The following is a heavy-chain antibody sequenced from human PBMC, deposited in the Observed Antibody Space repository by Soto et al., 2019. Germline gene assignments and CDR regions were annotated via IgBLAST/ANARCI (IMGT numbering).Heavy chain of an antibody. Sequence: QVQLVESGGGAVQPGRSLRLSCAASGFTFRTYGMHWVRQAPGKGLEWLAVISNNGINKYYADSVKGRFTISRDNSREPLFLQMNSLRGEDTAIYYCAKVIRADSTSSNFYYYSGLDVWGQGTPVTVS. D-gene: IGHD6-6*01. CDR1: GFTFRTYG. V-gene: IGHV3-30*18. J-gene: IGHJ6*02. CDR2: ISNNGINK. CDR3: AKVIRADSTSSNFYYYSGLDV.